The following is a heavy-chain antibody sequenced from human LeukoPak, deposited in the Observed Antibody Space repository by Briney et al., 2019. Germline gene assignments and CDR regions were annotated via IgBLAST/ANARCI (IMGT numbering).Heavy chain of an antibody. Sequence: GGSLRLSCAASGFTFSSYAMHWVRQAPGKGLEWVAVISYDGSNKYYADSVKGRFTISRDNSKNTLYLQMNSLRAEDTAVYYCATNKYYYGSGSSILDYWGQGTLVTVSS. CDR3: ATNKYYYGSGSSILDY. V-gene: IGHV3-30*04. CDR2: ISYDGSNK. D-gene: IGHD3-10*01. CDR1: GFTFSSYA. J-gene: IGHJ4*02.